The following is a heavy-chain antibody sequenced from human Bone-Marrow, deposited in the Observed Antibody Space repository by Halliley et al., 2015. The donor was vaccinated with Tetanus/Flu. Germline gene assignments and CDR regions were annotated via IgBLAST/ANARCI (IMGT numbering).Heavy chain of an antibody. D-gene: IGHD3-10*01. Sequence: TLSLTCTVSGGSIKSGGYYLSWGPPHPREGPGWVGFIYYSGSPYYNPSLKSLVTISVDTSKNRFSLKLTSVTAADTAVYYCARGNYYYGSGAHFDYWGQGTLVTVSS. CDR3: ARGNYYYGSGAHFDY. J-gene: IGHJ4*02. CDR2: IYYSGSP. V-gene: IGHV4-31*01. CDR1: GGSIKSGGYY.